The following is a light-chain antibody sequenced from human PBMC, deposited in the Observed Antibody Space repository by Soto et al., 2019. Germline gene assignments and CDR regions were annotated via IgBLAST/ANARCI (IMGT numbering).Light chain of an antibody. CDR3: ATWDDSLKGV. J-gene: IGLJ1*01. V-gene: IGLV1-44*01. CDR2: TNN. Sequence: QSALTQPPSASGTPGQRVTISCSGSTSNIGSHSVNWFQHLPGTAPKLLIITNNQRPSGVPDRFSGYKSGTSAPLVISGLQSEDEADYYCATWDDSLKGVFGTGTKVTVL. CDR1: TSNIGSHS.